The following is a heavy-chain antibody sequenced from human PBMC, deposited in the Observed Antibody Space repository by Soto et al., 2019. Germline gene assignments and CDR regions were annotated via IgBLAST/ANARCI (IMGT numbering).Heavy chain of an antibody. CDR3: ARGYLRTGFGY. CDR2: IYYSGST. V-gene: IGHV4-59*12. D-gene: IGHD2-21*01. J-gene: IGHJ4*02. CDR1: GGSISSYY. Sequence: PSETLSLTCTVSGGSISSYYWSWIRQPPGKGLEWIGYIYYSGSTNYNPSLKSRVTISVDTSKNQFSLKLSPVTAADTAVYYCARGYLRTGFGYWGQGTLVTVSS.